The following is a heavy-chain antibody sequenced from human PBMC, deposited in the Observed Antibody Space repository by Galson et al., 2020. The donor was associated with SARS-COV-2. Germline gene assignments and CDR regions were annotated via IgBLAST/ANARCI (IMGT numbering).Heavy chain of an antibody. V-gene: IGHV5-51*01. D-gene: IGHD2-15*01. J-gene: IGHJ4*02. CDR3: ARHLWTYCSGGMCNNCFDF. Sequence: GESLKISWQGSGYSFTNYWIGLVRQMPGKGLEWMGIIYPGDSDTRYSPSFQGHVTISTDKSNSTADLQWSSLKASDTAMYYCARHLWTYCSGGMCNNCFDFWGQGTLVTVSS. CDR1: GYSFTNYW. CDR2: IYPGDSDT.